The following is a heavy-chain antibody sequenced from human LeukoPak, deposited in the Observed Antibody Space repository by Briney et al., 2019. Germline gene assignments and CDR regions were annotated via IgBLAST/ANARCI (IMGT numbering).Heavy chain of an antibody. CDR3: ARTSRSSAFDI. V-gene: IGHV3-74*01. CDR1: GFTFSSYW. Sequence: PGGSMRLSCAASGFTFSSYWMHWVRQAPGKGLVWVSRINSDGSSTRYADSVKGRFTISRDNAKNTLYLQMNSLSAEDTAVYYCARTSRSSAFDIWGQGTIVTVSS. CDR2: INSDGSST. J-gene: IGHJ3*02.